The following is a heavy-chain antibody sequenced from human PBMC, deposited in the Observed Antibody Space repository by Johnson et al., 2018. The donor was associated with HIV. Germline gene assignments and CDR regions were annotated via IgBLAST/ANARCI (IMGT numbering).Heavy chain of an antibody. V-gene: IGHV3-7*02. CDR2: INQDGSEK. CDR1: GFTFSSYW. J-gene: IGHJ3*02. D-gene: IGHD1-1*01. Sequence: VQLVESGGGVVQPGRSLRLSCAASGFTFSSYWMTWVRQAPGKGLEWVANINQDGSEKYYANSVKGRFSISRDNSNNTLSLQMSSRGAEDMAVYYCVGRSGTIWGQGTIVTVSS. CDR3: VGRSGTI.